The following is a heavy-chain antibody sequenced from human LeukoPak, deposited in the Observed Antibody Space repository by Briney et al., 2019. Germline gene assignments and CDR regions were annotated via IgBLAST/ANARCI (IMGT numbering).Heavy chain of an antibody. V-gene: IGHV3-30*02. CDR2: IRYDGSNK. CDR3: ARDQRGYDFWSGYLGFDP. Sequence: PGGSLRLSCAASGFTFSSYGMHWVRQAPGKGLEWVAFIRYDGSNKYYADSVKGRFTISRDNAKNSLYLQMNSLRAEDTAVYYCARDQRGYDFWSGYLGFDPWGQGTLVTVSS. CDR1: GFTFSSYG. D-gene: IGHD3-3*01. J-gene: IGHJ5*02.